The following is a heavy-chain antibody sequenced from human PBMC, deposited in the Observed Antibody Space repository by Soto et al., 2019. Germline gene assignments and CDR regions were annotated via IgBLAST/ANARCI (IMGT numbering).Heavy chain of an antibody. Sequence: GGSLRLSCKASGFMFNNSAMTWVRQAPGQGLQWVASVSDNGGSRGGTYYADSVKGRFTISRDNSKNTLYLQLDSLTGADTAVYYCARAKAVVIAALHIWGQGTMVTVSS. D-gene: IGHD2-21*01. CDR2: VSDNGGSRGGT. J-gene: IGHJ3*02. V-gene: IGHV3-23*01. CDR1: GFMFNNSA. CDR3: ARAKAVVIAALHI.